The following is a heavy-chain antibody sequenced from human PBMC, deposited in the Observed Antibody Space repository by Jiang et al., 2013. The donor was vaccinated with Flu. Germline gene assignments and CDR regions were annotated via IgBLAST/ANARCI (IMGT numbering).Heavy chain of an antibody. CDR2: IYYSGST. Sequence: LLKPSETLSLTCTVSGDSISSYYWSWIRQPPGKGLEWIGYIYYSGSTNYNPSLKSRVTISVDTSKNQFSLKLSSVTAADTAVYYCARHVKGSGYSYPSWFDPWGRGNP. CDR1: GDSISSYY. D-gene: IGHD5-18*01. V-gene: IGHV4-59*08. CDR3: ARHVKGSGYSYPSWFDP. J-gene: IGHJ5*02.